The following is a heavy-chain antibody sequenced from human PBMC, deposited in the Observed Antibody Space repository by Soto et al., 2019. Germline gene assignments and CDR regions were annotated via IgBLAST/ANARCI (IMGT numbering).Heavy chain of an antibody. CDR1: GYTLTEVS. V-gene: IGHV1-24*01. D-gene: IGHD3-22*01. Sequence: ASVKVSCKVSGYTLTEVSMHWVRQAPGKGLEWMGGFDPEDGETIYAQKFQGRVTMTEDTSTDTAYMELSSLRSEDTAVYYCATWGPMYYYDSSATGRAFDIWGQGTMVTVSS. J-gene: IGHJ3*02. CDR2: FDPEDGET. CDR3: ATWGPMYYYDSSATGRAFDI.